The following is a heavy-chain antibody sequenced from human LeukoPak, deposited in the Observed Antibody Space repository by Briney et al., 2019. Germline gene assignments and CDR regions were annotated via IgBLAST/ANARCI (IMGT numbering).Heavy chain of an antibody. J-gene: IGHJ4*02. CDR1: GFTFSTYG. D-gene: IGHD3-10*01. CDR2: ISGSGGST. CDR3: ARVSFRGAIDC. Sequence: SGGSLRLSCAASGFTFSTYGMSWVRQAPGKGLEWVSSISGSGGSTYYADSVKGRFTISRDSSKNTLYLLMNSLRAEDTAVYYCARVSFRGAIDCWGQGTLVTVSS. V-gene: IGHV3-23*01.